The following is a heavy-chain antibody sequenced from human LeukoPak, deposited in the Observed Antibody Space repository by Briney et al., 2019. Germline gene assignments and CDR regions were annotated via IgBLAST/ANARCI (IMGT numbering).Heavy chain of an antibody. D-gene: IGHD2-2*01. V-gene: IGHV4-59*11. Sequence: PSETLSLTCTVSGGSISSHYWSWLRPPPGKGLEWIGNIYYSGSTNYNPSLKSRVTISVDTSKNQFSLALSSVTAADTAVYYWAREDDCSSTSCDGWSDYMDVWGKGTTVTVSS. CDR3: AREDDCSSTSCDGWSDYMDV. CDR2: IYYSGST. J-gene: IGHJ6*03. CDR1: GGSISSHY.